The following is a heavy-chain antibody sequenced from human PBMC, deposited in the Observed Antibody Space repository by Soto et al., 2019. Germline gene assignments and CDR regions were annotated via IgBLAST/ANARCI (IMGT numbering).Heavy chain of an antibody. CDR2: IYYSGST. D-gene: IGHD3-3*01. CDR3: ARDGPHITIFGYGDY. V-gene: IGHV4-39*02. J-gene: IGHJ4*02. Sequence: SETLSLTCTVSGGSISSSSYYWGWIRQPPGKGLEWIGSIYYSGSTYYNPSLKSRVTISVDTSKNQFSLKLSSVTAADTAVYYCARDGPHITIFGYGDYWGQGNLVTVSS. CDR1: GGSISSSSYY.